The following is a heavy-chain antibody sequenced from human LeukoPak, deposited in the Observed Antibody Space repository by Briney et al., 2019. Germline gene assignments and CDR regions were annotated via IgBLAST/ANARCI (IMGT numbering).Heavy chain of an antibody. J-gene: IGHJ6*02. D-gene: IGHD3-22*01. CDR3: ARTFQDDGSGYYYYYGMDV. V-gene: IGHV4-59*01. Sequence: ASQTLSLTCTVSGPSISNYYWSCIRQPPGRGLEWLEYIYYRGSINYNPSLRSRVTLSVDTSKSQFSLKLSSVTAADTAVYYCARTFQDDGSGYYYYYGMDVWGHGTTVTVSS. CDR2: IYYRGSI. CDR1: GPSISNYY.